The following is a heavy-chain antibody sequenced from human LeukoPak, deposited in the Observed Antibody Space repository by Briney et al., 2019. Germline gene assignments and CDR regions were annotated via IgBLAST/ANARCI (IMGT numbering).Heavy chain of an antibody. CDR2: IKQDGSET. CDR3: ARRVTSLYYYYYMDV. V-gene: IGHV3-7*01. CDR1: GFTFSTFW. J-gene: IGHJ6*03. Sequence: GGSLRLSCAASGFTFSTFWMNWVRQAPGKGLEWVANIKQDGSETYYVDSVKGRFTISRDNAKNSLYLQMNSLRAEDTAVYYCARRVTSLYYYYYMDVWGKGTTVTVSS. D-gene: IGHD4-11*01.